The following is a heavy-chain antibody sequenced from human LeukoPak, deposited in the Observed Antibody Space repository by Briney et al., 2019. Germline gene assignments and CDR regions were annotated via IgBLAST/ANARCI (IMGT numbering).Heavy chain of an antibody. D-gene: IGHD4-17*01. Sequence: PSQTLSLTCTVSGGSISSGSYYWSWIRQPAGKGLEWIGRIYASGGTNYNPSLKSRVTISVDTSKNQFSLKLSSVTAADTAVYYCAGGDMTTVQDWFDPWGQGTLVTVSS. V-gene: IGHV4-61*02. CDR1: GGSISSGSYY. CDR2: IYASGGT. J-gene: IGHJ5*02. CDR3: AGGDMTTVQDWFDP.